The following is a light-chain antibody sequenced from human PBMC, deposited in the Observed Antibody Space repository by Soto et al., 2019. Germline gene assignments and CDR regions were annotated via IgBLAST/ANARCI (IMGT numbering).Light chain of an antibody. CDR3: QQYHTTPWT. CDR2: LAS. V-gene: IGKV4-1*01. J-gene: IGKJ1*01. CDR1: QSVLYSPNNKNY. Sequence: DIVMTQSPDSLAVSLGERATINCKSSQSVLYSPNNKNYLAWYQQKPGQPPRLLIYLASARESGVPDRFTGSGSGIDFTLTSSSLQAEDVAVYYCQQYHTTPWTFGQGTNVEMK.